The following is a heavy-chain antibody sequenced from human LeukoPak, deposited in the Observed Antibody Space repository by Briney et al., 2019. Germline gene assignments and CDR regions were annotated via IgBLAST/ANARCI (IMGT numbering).Heavy chain of an antibody. V-gene: IGHV3-74*01. CDR2: INSDGSST. CDR3: ARHGPMVFGLDY. Sequence: GGSLSLSCAASGFTFSSYWMHWVRQAPGKGLVWVSRINSDGSSTSYADSVKGRFTISRDNAKNTLYLQMNSLRAEDTAVYYCARHGPMVFGLDYWGQGTLVTVSS. D-gene: IGHD3/OR15-3a*01. J-gene: IGHJ4*02. CDR1: GFTFSSYW.